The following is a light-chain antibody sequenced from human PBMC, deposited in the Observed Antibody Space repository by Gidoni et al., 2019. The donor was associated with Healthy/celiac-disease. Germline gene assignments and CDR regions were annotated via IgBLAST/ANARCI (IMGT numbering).Light chain of an antibody. Sequence: DNQMTQSPSSLSASVGDRVTINCRASQSISSYLNWYQQKPGKAPKLLIYAASSLQSGVPSRFSGSGSGTDFTLTISSLQPEDFATYYCQQSYSTPSTFGQXTKLEIK. CDR1: QSISSY. CDR3: QQSYSTPST. CDR2: AAS. J-gene: IGKJ2*01. V-gene: IGKV1-39*01.